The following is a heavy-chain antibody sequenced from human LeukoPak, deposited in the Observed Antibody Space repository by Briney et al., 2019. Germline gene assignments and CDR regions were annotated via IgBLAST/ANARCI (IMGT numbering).Heavy chain of an antibody. CDR2: IKSKVDGGAI. J-gene: IGHJ4*02. Sequence: GGSLRLSCEASRFTFSSAWMSWVRQAPGRGLEWVGRIKSKVDGGAIDYAASVKGRSSVSRDDSKNIFYLQMNSLKTEDSAVYYCTTAPYDGKDYWGQGTPVTVST. CDR1: RFTFSSAW. V-gene: IGHV3-15*01. CDR3: TTAPYDGKDY. D-gene: IGHD4-23*01.